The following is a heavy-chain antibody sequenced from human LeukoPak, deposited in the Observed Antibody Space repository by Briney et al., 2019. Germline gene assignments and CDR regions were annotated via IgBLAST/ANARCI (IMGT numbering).Heavy chain of an antibody. Sequence: PGGSLRLSCAASGFTFSSYWMHWVRQAPGKGLVWVSRINSDGSSTSYADSVKGRFTISRDNAKNTLYLQMNSLRAEDTAVYYCARATGTSGYDAFDIWGQGTMVTVSS. J-gene: IGHJ3*02. D-gene: IGHD5-12*01. CDR1: GFTFSSYW. V-gene: IGHV3-74*01. CDR2: INSDGSST. CDR3: ARATGTSGYDAFDI.